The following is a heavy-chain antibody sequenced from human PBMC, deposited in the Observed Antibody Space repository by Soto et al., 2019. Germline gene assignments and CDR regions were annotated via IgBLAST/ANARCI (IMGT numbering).Heavy chain of an antibody. CDR1: GYTFTSYG. CDR2: ISAYNGNT. Sequence: ASVKVSCKASGYTFTSYGISWVRQAPGQGLEWMGWISAYNGNTNYAQKLQGRVTMTTDTSTSTAYMELRSLRSDDTAVYYCARDPSSTSCSGVFDPWGQGTLVTVSS. D-gene: IGHD2-2*01. CDR3: ARDPSSTSCSGVFDP. V-gene: IGHV1-18*01. J-gene: IGHJ5*02.